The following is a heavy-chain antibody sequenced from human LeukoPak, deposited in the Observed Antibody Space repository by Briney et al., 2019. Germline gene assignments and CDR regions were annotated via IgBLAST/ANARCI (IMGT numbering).Heavy chain of an antibody. D-gene: IGHD3-22*01. Sequence: GGSLRLSCAASGFIFSSYGMRWVRQAPGKGLEWISFIQYDGNKNLYADSVKGRFTISRDNSKNTMFLQMNNLRVEDMATYYCAKPSGDYDYFDYWGQGALVTVSS. J-gene: IGHJ4*02. CDR3: AKPSGDYDYFDY. CDR1: GFIFSSYG. V-gene: IGHV3-30*02. CDR2: IQYDGNKN.